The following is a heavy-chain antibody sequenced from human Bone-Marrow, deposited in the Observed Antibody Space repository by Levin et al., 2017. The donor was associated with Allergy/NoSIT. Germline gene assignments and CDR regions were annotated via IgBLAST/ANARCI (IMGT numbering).Heavy chain of an antibody. J-gene: IGHJ6*03. CDR2: ISSSGSTI. V-gene: IGHV3-48*03. CDR1: GFTFSSYE. CDR3: ARLGSSWYKYYYYYMDV. Sequence: GGSLRLSCAASGFTFSSYEMNWVRQAPGKGLEWVSYISSSGSTIYYADSVKGRFTISRDNAKNSLYLQMNSLRAEDTAVYYCARLGSSWYKYYYYYMDVWGKGTTVTVSS. D-gene: IGHD6-13*01.